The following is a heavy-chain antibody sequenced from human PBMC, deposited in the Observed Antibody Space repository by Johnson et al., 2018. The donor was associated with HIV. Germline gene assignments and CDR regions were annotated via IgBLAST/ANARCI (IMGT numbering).Heavy chain of an antibody. J-gene: IGHJ3*02. CDR1: GFTFDDYG. CDR3: AKERAYIRSFDI. D-gene: IGHD1-14*01. CDR2: IHSGDTT. V-gene: IGHV3-NL1*01. Sequence: QVQLVESGGGVVRPGGSLRLSCAASGFTFDDYGMSWVRQAPGKGLEWVSVIHSGDTTYYADSVKGRFTISRDNSKKTLYLQMNSLRAEDTAMYYCAKERAYIRSFDIWGQGTVVTVSS.